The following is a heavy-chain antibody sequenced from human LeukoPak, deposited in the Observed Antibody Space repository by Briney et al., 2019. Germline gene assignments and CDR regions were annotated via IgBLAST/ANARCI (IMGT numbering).Heavy chain of an antibody. Sequence: ASVKVSCKASGYTFTSYAMHWVRQAPGQRLEWMGWINAGNGNTKYSQKFQGRVTITRDTSASTAYMELRTLRSDDTAIYYCARDRDTGTFDYWGQGTLVTVSS. J-gene: IGHJ4*02. CDR1: GYTFTSYA. D-gene: IGHD5-18*01. V-gene: IGHV1-3*01. CDR3: ARDRDTGTFDY. CDR2: INAGNGNT.